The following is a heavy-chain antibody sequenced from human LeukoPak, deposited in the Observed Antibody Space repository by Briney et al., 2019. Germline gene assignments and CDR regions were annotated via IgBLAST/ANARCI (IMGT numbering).Heavy chain of an antibody. CDR2: IYYSGST. CDR1: GGSISSYY. Sequence: SETLSLTCTVSGGSISSYYWSWIRQPPGKGLEWIGYIYYSGSTNYNPSLKSRVTISVDTSKNQFSLKLSSVTAADTAVYYCARLYSSSPGHYYYMDVWGKGTTVTVSS. CDR3: ARLYSSSPGHYYYMDV. J-gene: IGHJ6*03. V-gene: IGHV4-59*01. D-gene: IGHD6-6*01.